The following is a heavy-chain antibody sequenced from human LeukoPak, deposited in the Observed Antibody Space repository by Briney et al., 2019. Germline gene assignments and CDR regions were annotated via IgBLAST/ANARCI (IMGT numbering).Heavy chain of an antibody. Sequence: GGSLRLSCAASGFTFSNSWMHWVRQAPGKRLVWVSRINTDGSTTNYADSVKGRFTISRDNARNTVYLQMNSLRAEASAVYYCANSYSPPHFWGQGALVTVSS. CDR1: GFTFSNSW. V-gene: IGHV3-74*01. J-gene: IGHJ4*02. D-gene: IGHD3-10*01. CDR2: INTDGSTT. CDR3: ANSYSPPHF.